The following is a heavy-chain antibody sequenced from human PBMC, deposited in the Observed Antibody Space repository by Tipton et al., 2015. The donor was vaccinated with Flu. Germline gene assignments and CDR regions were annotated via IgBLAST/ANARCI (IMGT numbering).Heavy chain of an antibody. CDR2: TYYRSKWYN. D-gene: IGHD2-2*01. CDR3: ARGTGYCSSTSCFHGMDV. V-gene: IGHV6-1*01. Sequence: GLVKPSQTHSLTCAISGDSVSSNSAAWNWIRQSPSRGLEWLGRTYYRSKWYNDYAVSVKSRITINLDTSKNQFSLQLNSVTPEDTAVYYCARGTGYCSSTSCFHGMDVWGQGTTVTVSS. J-gene: IGHJ6*02. CDR1: GDSVSSNSAA.